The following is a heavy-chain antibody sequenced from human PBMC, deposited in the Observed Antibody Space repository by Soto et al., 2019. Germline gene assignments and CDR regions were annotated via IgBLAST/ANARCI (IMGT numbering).Heavy chain of an antibody. CDR3: ARGGGVGYCSGGSCYYFDY. J-gene: IGHJ4*02. Sequence: QVQLVQSGAEVKKPGASVKVSCKASGYTFTSYYMHWVRQAPGQGLEWMGIINPSGGSTSYAQKFQGRVTMTRDTSTSTVYMELSSLRSEDTAVYYCARGGGVGYCSGGSCYYFDYWGQGTLVTVSS. V-gene: IGHV1-46*01. D-gene: IGHD2-15*01. CDR1: GYTFTSYY. CDR2: INPSGGST.